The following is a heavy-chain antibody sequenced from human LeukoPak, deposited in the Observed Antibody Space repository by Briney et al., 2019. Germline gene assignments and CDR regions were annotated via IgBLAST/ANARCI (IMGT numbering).Heavy chain of an antibody. CDR2: IYHSGST. Sequence: SETLSLTCAVSGGSISSGGYSWSWIRQPPGKGLEWIGYIYHSGSTYYNPSLKSRVTISVDRSKNQFSLKLSSVTAADTAVYYCARVLLEALDIWGQGTMVTVSS. CDR1: GGSISSGGYS. CDR3: ARVLLEALDI. J-gene: IGHJ3*02. V-gene: IGHV4-30-2*01. D-gene: IGHD3-10*01.